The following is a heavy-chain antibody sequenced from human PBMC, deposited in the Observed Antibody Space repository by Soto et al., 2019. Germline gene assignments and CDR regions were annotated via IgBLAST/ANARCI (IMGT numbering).Heavy chain of an antibody. V-gene: IGHV3-23*01. CDR1: GFTFSSYA. Sequence: EVQLLESGGGLVQPGGSLRLSCAASGFTFSSYAMNWVRQAPGKGLEWVSTISDSGSTYYADSVKGRFTISRDNSKNTLYLQMNSLRAEDTAVYYCAKGGEGICSSTSCLYYFDYWGQGTLVTVSS. CDR2: ISDSGST. D-gene: IGHD2-2*01. CDR3: AKGGEGICSSTSCLYYFDY. J-gene: IGHJ4*02.